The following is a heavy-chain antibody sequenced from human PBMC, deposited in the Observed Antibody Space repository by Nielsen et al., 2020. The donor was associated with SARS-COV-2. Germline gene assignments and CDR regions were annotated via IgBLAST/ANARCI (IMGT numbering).Heavy chain of an antibody. CDR3: ARDGWDRSTDGMDV. J-gene: IGHJ6*02. CDR1: GFSFDDHG. CDR2: IWNDGSNK. D-gene: IGHD1-26*01. V-gene: IGHV3-33*08. Sequence: GESLKISCEASGFSFDDHGMHWVRQAPGKGLEWVAVIWNDGSNKQYADSVKGRFTISRDNFKNTLFLQMNSLRVEDTAVYFCARDGWDRSTDGMDVWGQGTTVTVAS.